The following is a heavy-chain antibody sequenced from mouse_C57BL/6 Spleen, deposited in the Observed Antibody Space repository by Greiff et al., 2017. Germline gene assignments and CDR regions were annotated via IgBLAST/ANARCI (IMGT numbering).Heavy chain of an antibody. CDR3: ARKGNCGSSLFAY. D-gene: IGHD1-1*01. J-gene: IGHJ3*01. Sequence: QVQLKQPGAELVMPGASVKLSCKASGYTFTSYWMHWVKQRPGQGLEWIGEIDPSDSYTNYNQKFKGKSTLTVDKSSSTAYMQLSSLTSEDSAVYYCARKGNCGSSLFAYWGQGTLVTVSA. CDR1: GYTFTSYW. CDR2: IDPSDSYT. V-gene: IGHV1-69*01.